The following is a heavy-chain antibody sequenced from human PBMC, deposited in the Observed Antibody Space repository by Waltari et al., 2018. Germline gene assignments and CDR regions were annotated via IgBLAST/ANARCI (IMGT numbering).Heavy chain of an antibody. J-gene: IGHJ4*02. Sequence: QVQLVESGGGVVQPGGSLRLSCAASGFPFSSYGMHWVRQPPGKGLEWVAFIRYDGSNKYYADSVKGRFTISRDNSKNTLYLQMNSLRAEDTAVYYCAKDLYYDFWSGDFDYWGQGTLVTVSS. CDR2: IRYDGSNK. D-gene: IGHD3-3*01. CDR3: AKDLYYDFWSGDFDY. CDR1: GFPFSSYG. V-gene: IGHV3-30*02.